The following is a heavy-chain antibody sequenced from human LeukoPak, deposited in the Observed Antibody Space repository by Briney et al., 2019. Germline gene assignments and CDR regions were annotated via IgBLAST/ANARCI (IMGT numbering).Heavy chain of an antibody. J-gene: IGHJ4*02. CDR3: ATPRGIVVVVAAPSFDF. Sequence: GGSLRLSCAASGFTFSSYAMSWVRQAPGKGLEWVSAISGSGGSTYYADSVKGRFTISRDNSKNTLYLQMNSLRAEDTAVYYCATPRGIVVVVAAPSFDFWGQGTLVTVSS. D-gene: IGHD2-15*01. V-gene: IGHV3-23*01. CDR1: GFTFSSYA. CDR2: ISGSGGST.